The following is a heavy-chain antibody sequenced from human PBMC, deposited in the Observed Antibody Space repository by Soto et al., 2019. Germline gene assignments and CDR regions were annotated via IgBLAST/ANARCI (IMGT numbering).Heavy chain of an antibody. V-gene: IGHV1-18*01. CDR1: GYTFSRYG. CDR3: ARDTYYDSSGYYYSLLRARRFDD. J-gene: IGHJ4*02. Sequence: GASVKVSCKASGYTFSRYGISWVRQAPGQGLEWMGLFSAYNGNTNYAQKLQGRVTMTTDTSTSTAYMELRSLRSDDTAVYYCARDTYYDSSGYYYSLLRARRFDDWGQGTLVTVSS. D-gene: IGHD3-22*01. CDR2: FSAYNGNT.